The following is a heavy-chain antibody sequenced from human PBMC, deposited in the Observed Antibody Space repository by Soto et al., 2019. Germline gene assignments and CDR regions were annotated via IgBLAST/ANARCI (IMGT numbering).Heavy chain of an antibody. J-gene: IGHJ6*02. CDR3: ARDSREFSSSGGLDV. CDR2: LYYSGST. D-gene: IGHD3-10*01. Sequence: SETLSLTSTVYSGSFNSDSYYWTWIRQPPGKRLEWIGSLYYSGSTNYNPSLKSRVTISVDTSKNQFSLKLSSVTAADTAVYFCARDSREFSSSGGLDVWGQGTTVTVSS. CDR1: SGSFNSDSYY. V-gene: IGHV4-61*01.